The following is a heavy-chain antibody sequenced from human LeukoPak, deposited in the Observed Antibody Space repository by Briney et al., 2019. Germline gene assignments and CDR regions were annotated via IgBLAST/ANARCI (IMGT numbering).Heavy chain of an antibody. J-gene: IGHJ4*02. CDR1: GFTFSSYG. CDR3: AKDRSFAHYYDSSGCLDY. Sequence: QPGRSLRLSCAASGFTFSSYGIHWVRQAPGKGLEWVAVISYDGSNKYYADSVKGRFTISRDNSKNTLYLQMNSLRAEDTAVYYCAKDRSFAHYYDSSGCLDYWGQGTLVTVSS. D-gene: IGHD3-22*01. CDR2: ISYDGSNK. V-gene: IGHV3-30*18.